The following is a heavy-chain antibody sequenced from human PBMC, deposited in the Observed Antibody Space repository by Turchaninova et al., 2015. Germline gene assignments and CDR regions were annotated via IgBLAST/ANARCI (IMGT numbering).Heavy chain of an antibody. V-gene: IGHV3-7*03. J-gene: IGHJ4*02. CDR3: ARRGEMFDY. Sequence: EVQLVESGGGLVQPGGSLRLSCVASGFTYTTYWMSWVRQAPGKGLEWVANIKQDGSEKNYVDSVKGRFTISRDNGKKSMYLQMNSLRGEDTAVYYCARRGEMFDYWGQGTMVTVSS. CDR2: IKQDGSEK. CDR1: GFTYTTYW. D-gene: IGHD3-16*01.